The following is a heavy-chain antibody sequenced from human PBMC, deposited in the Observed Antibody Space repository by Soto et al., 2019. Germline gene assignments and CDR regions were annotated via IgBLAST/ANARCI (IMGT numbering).Heavy chain of an antibody. J-gene: IGHJ6*02. CDR3: ARRGHLYYDFWSGYSYYYGMDV. D-gene: IGHD3-3*01. CDR1: GGTFSSYA. CDR2: IIPIFGTA. Sequence: GASVKVSCKASGGTFSSYAISWVRQAPGQGLEWMGGIIPIFGTANYAQKFQGRVTITADESTSTAYMELSSLRSEDTAVYYCARRGHLYYDFWSGYSYYYGMDVWGQGTTVTVSS. V-gene: IGHV1-69*13.